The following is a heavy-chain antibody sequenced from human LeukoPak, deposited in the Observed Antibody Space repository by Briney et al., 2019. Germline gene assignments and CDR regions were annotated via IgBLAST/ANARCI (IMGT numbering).Heavy chain of an antibody. V-gene: IGHV3-30*18. CDR2: TSYDGSNK. J-gene: IGHJ6*02. CDR3: AKGIAAAGPRAYYYGMDV. D-gene: IGHD6-13*01. Sequence: PGGSLRLSCAASGFTFNNYGMHWVRQAPGKGLEWVAVTSYDGSNKYYADSVKGRFTISRDNSKNTLYLQMNSLRAEDTAVYYCAKGIAAAGPRAYYYGMDVWGQGTTVTVSS. CDR1: GFTFNNYG.